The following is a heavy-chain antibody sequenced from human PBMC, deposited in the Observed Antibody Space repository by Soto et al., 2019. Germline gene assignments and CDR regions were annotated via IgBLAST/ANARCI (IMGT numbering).Heavy chain of an antibody. V-gene: IGHV4-59*08. CDR1: GGSIGSHY. J-gene: IGHJ4*01. Sequence: SVPLSLTCTVSGGSIGSHYWSCIRQPPGKGLEWIGYIYYSGSTNYNPSLKSRVTISVDTSKNQFSLKLSSVTAADTAVYYCARRYGYSFDYWGNGTLVTVSS. D-gene: IGHD1-1*01. CDR2: IYYSGST. CDR3: ARRYGYSFDY.